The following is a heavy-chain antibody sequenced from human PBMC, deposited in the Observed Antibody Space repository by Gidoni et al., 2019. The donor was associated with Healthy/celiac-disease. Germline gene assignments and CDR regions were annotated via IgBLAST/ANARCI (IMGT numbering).Heavy chain of an antibody. CDR1: GATIRGYT. CDR2: FSGRGGST. D-gene: IGHD1-26*01. V-gene: IGHV3-23*01. CDR3: AKDRMWDLAAPYYFDY. J-gene: IGHJ4*02. Sequence: EGQRLEAGGGSVQHVGALGPSYPASGATIRGYTMSWVRQAPGQGVEWVAAFSGRGGSTYYAASLKGRFTISSDNSKNTLYLQMNSLRAADTAVYYCAKDRMWDLAAPYYFDYWGQGTLVTVPS.